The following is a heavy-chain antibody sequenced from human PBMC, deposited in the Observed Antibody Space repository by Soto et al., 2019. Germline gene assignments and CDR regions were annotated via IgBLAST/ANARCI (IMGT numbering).Heavy chain of an antibody. Sequence: GGSLRLSCAASGFTFSDYYMSWIRQAPGKGLEWVSYITSSGSSIYYADSVKGRFTISRDNAKNSLYLQMNSLRAEDTAVYYCARDKGQLVPADGYWGQGTLVTVSS. CDR1: GFTFSDYY. J-gene: IGHJ4*02. V-gene: IGHV3-11*01. D-gene: IGHD6-6*01. CDR3: ARDKGQLVPADGY. CDR2: ITSSGSSI.